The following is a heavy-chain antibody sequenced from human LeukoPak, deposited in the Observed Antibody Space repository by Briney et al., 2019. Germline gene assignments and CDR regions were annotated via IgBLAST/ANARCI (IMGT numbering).Heavy chain of an antibody. CDR2: ISGSGVTT. CDR3: AKMGSTPYYDHFDYFDY. V-gene: IGHV3-23*01. D-gene: IGHD3-16*01. Sequence: GGSLRLSCGVSGLTFSTSAMSWVRQAPGKGLEWISGISGSGVTTYYADSVKGRFTISRDNSENTVYLQMDSLRVEDTALYYCAKMGSTPYYDHFDYFDYWGQGTQVTVSS. CDR1: GLTFSTSA. J-gene: IGHJ4*02.